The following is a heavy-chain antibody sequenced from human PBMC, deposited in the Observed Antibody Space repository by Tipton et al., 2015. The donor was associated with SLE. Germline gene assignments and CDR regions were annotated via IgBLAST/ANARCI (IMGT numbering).Heavy chain of an antibody. V-gene: IGHV4-59*01. J-gene: IGHJ4*02. Sequence: TLSLTCGVFGGSFSGYYWSWIRQPPGKGLEWIGYIYYSGSTNYNPSLKSRVTISVDTSKNQFSLKLSSVTAADTAVYYCARGLVTGYNFWSDYYFFDYWGQGTLVTVSS. CDR2: IYYSGST. D-gene: IGHD3-3*01. CDR3: ARGLVTGYNFWSDYYFFDY. CDR1: GGSFSGYY.